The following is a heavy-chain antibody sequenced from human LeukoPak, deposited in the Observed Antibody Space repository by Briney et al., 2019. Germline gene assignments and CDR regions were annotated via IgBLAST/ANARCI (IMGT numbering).Heavy chain of an antibody. V-gene: IGHV1-69*04. J-gene: IGHJ5*02. CDR2: IIPILGIA. D-gene: IGHD2-21*02. Sequence: SVKVSCKASGYTFTSYAISWVRQAPGQGLEWMGRIIPILGIANYAQKFQGRVTITADKSTSTAYMELSSLRSEDTAVYYCATVVVTAITTFEWFDPWGQGTLVTVSS. CDR3: ATVVVTAITTFEWFDP. CDR1: GYTFTSYA.